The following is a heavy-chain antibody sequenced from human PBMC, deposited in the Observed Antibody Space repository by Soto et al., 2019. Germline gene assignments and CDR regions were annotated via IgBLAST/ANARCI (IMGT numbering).Heavy chain of an antibody. V-gene: IGHV3-11*01. CDR3: ARDPEVWDESVTTRPSSYYYGMGV. Sequence: QKQLVESGGGSVKPGGSLRLSCAASGFTFSDHYMSWIRQAPGIGLEWVSYISRSGDTIYYADSVKGRFTISRDNAKNSMYLQMTNLRVEDTAVYYCARDPEVWDESVTTRPSSYYYGMGVWGQETKVTVSS. D-gene: IGHD3-10*01. J-gene: IGHJ6*02. CDR2: ISRSGDTI. CDR1: GFTFSDHY.